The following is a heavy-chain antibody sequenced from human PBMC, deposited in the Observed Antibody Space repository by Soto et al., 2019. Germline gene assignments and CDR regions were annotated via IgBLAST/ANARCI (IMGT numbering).Heavy chain of an antibody. CDR1: GYTFTSYG. D-gene: IGHD3-22*01. V-gene: IGHV1-18*04. CDR3: AGGYDSSGYYGY. J-gene: IGHJ4*02. Sequence: QVPLVQSGAEVKKPGASVKVSCKASGYTFTSYGISWVRQAPGQGLEWMGWISAYNGNTNYAQKLQGRVTMTTDTTTSRAYMELRSVRSDDTAVYYCAGGYDSSGYYGYWGQGTLVTVSS. CDR2: ISAYNGNT.